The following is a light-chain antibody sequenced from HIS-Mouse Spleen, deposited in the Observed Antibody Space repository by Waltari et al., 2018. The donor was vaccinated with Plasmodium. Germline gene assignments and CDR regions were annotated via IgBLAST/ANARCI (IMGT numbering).Light chain of an antibody. CDR2: GAS. CDR3: QQDYNLPYT. CDR1: QSVSSSY. V-gene: IGKV3D-7*01. Sequence: EIVMTQSPATLSLSPGGRATLSCRASQSVSSSYLSWYQQKPGQAPRLLIYGASTRATGIPARFSGSGSGTDFTLTISSLQPEDFAVYYCQQDYNLPYTFGQGTKLEIK. J-gene: IGKJ2*01.